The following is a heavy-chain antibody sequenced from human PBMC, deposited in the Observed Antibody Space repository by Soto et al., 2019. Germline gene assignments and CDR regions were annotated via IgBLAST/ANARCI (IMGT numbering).Heavy chain of an antibody. D-gene: IGHD4-17*01. CDR3: ARMNVDSYQFYYAMDV. J-gene: IGHJ6*02. CDR1: GFSLTTGKMG. Sequence: QVTLKESGPALVKPTETLTLTCTVSGFSLTTGKMGVRWIRQPPGKALEWLAHIFSDNERSYSTSLQGRLTISMDTSGSQVVLSMTNVDPVDTATYYCARMNVDSYQFYYAMDVWGQGTTVTVSS. V-gene: IGHV2-26*01. CDR2: IFSDNER.